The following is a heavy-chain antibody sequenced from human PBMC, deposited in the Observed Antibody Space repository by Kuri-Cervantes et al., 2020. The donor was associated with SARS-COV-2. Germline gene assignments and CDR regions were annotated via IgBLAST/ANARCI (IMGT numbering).Heavy chain of an antibody. J-gene: IGHJ6*02. CDR1: GFTFSSYG. V-gene: IGHV3-33*08. Sequence: GESLKISCAASGFTFSSYGMHWVRQAPGKGLEWVAVIWYDGSNKYYADSVKGRFTISRDNSKNTLYLQMNILRAEDTAVYYCARSSGKIFYYYGMDVWGQGTTVTVSS. CDR3: ARSSGKIFYYYGMDV. D-gene: IGHD5-12*01. CDR2: IWYDGSNK.